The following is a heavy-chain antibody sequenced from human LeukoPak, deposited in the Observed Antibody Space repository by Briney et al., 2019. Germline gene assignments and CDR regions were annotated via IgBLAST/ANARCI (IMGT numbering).Heavy chain of an antibody. CDR1: GGSISSYY. J-gene: IGHJ4*02. D-gene: IGHD4-17*01. CDR3: ARLSRGDYPDY. Sequence: SETLSLTCTVSGGSISSYYWSWIRQPAGKRLEWIGRIYISGSTNYNPSLKSRVTMSVDTSKNQFSLKLSSVTAADMAVYYCARLSRGDYPDYWGQGTLVTVSS. V-gene: IGHV4-4*07. CDR2: IYISGST.